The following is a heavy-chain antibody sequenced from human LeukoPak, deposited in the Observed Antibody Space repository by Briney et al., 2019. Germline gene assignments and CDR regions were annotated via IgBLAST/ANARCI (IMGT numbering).Heavy chain of an antibody. CDR3: ARDSRYDFWSGHRQEYYFDY. V-gene: IGHV4-59*12. J-gene: IGHJ4*02. CDR1: GGSISSYY. Sequence: SETLSLTCTVSGGSISSYYWSWIRQPPGKGLEWIGYIYYSGSTNYNPPLKSRVTISVDTSKNQFSLKLSSVTAADTAVYYCARDSRYDFWSGHRQEYYFDYWGQGTLVTVSS. CDR2: IYYSGST. D-gene: IGHD3-3*01.